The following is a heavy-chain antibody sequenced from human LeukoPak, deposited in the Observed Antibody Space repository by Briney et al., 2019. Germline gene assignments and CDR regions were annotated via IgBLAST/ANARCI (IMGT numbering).Heavy chain of an antibody. J-gene: IGHJ4*02. D-gene: IGHD3-10*01. CDR2: ISPYGSTT. Sequence: PGGSLRLSCSASGFIFTDYTMHWVRQAPGKGLEYVSAISPYGSTTYYADSVKGRFTISRGNSKNTLYLQMTSLRAEDTAVYYCVKDSNSGYYFDSWGQGTLVTVSS. CDR3: VKDSNSGYYFDS. V-gene: IGHV3-64D*09. CDR1: GFIFTDYT.